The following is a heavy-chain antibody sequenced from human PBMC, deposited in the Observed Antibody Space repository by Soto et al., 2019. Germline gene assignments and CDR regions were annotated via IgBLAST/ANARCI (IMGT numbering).Heavy chain of an antibody. V-gene: IGHV1-69*13. CDR2: IIPIFGTA. J-gene: IGHJ4*02. Sequence: SVKVSCKASGGTFSSYAISWVRQAPGQGLEWMGGIIPIFGTANYAQKFQGRVTITADESTSTAYMELSSLRSEDTAVYYCARTGIAVAGFDYWGQGTLVTVSS. D-gene: IGHD6-19*01. CDR1: GGTFSSYA. CDR3: ARTGIAVAGFDY.